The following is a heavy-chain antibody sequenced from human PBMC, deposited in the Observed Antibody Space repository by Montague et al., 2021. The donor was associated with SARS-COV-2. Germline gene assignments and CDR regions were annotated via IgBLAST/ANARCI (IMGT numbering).Heavy chain of an antibody. CDR2: IYSGGST. CDR1: GFTVSSNY. Sequence: SQRLSCAASGFTVSSNYMSWVRQAPGKGLEWVSVIYSGGSTYYADSVKGRFTISRDNSKNLLYLQMNSLRAEDTAVYYCARDIEGRSGYYYTSGYSSPDYWGQGTRVTVSS. V-gene: IGHV3-66*01. D-gene: IGHD3-10*01. CDR3: ARDIEGRSGYYYTSGYSSPDY. J-gene: IGHJ4*02.